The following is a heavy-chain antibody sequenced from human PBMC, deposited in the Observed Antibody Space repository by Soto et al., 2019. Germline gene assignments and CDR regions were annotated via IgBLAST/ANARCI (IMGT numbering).Heavy chain of an antibody. D-gene: IGHD4-17*01. Sequence: GGSLRLSCAASGFTFSSYSMNWVRQAPGKGLEWVSYISSSSSTIYYADSVKGRFTISRDNAKNSLYLQMNSLRAEDTAVYYCARDHPGRSIIGYFDYWGQGTLVTVSS. CDR1: GFTFSSYS. J-gene: IGHJ4*02. CDR2: ISSSSSTI. V-gene: IGHV3-48*01. CDR3: ARDHPGRSIIGYFDY.